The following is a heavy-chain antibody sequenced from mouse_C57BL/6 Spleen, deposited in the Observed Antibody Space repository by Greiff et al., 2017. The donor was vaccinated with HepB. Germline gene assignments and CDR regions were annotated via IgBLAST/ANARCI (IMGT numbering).Heavy chain of an antibody. V-gene: IGHV1-55*01. Sequence: QVQLQQPGAELVKPGASVKMSCKASGYTFTSYWITWVKQRPGQGLEWIGDIYPGSGSTNYNEKFKGKATLTVDKSSSTAYMLLSSLTSEDSAVYFCARSLGRGWYFDVWGTGTTVTVSS. CDR2: IYPGSGST. J-gene: IGHJ1*03. CDR3: ARSLGRGWYFDV. CDR1: GYTFTSYW. D-gene: IGHD4-1*01.